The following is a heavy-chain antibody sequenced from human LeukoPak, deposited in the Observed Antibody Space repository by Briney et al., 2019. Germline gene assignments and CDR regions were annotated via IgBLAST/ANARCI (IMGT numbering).Heavy chain of an antibody. CDR1: GYTFTSYG. CDR3: ARSGYSYGLYYFDY. CDR2: ISAYNGNT. D-gene: IGHD5-18*01. J-gene: IGHJ4*02. Sequence: ASVKVSCKASGYTFTSYGISWVRQAPGQGLEWMGWISAYNGNTNYAQKLQGRVTMTTDTSTSTAYMELRSLRSDDTAVYYCARSGYSYGLYYFDYWSQGTLVTVSS. V-gene: IGHV1-18*01.